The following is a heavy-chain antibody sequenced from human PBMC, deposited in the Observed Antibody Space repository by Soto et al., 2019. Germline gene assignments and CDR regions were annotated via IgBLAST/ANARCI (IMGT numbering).Heavy chain of an antibody. J-gene: IGHJ6*02. D-gene: IGHD1-26*01. V-gene: IGHV4-34*01. Sequence: QVQLRQWGAGLLKPSETLSLTCGVYGGSFTGYYWTWIRQPPGERLEWIGEMNPDGITNYNPSIKSRVAIPPDTSKNKFSVRLTSVTAADTAVYFGARGEAYLREATFYYRGMDVWGQGTTVTVSS. CDR3: ARGEAYLREATFYYRGMDV. CDR1: GGSFTGYY. CDR2: MNPDGIT.